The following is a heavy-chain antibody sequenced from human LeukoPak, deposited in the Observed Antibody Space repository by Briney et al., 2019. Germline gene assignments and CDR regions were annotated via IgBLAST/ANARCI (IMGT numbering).Heavy chain of an antibody. CDR3: ARDPATFSWYFDL. J-gene: IGHJ2*01. D-gene: IGHD3-16*01. CDR2: IYYSGST. V-gene: IGHV4-59*12. Sequence: PSETLSLTCTVSGGSISSYYWSWIRQPPGKGLEWIGYIYYSGSTNYNPSLKSRVTISVDTSKNQFSLKLSSVTAADTAVYYCARDPATFSWYFDLWGRGTLVTVSS. CDR1: GGSISSYY.